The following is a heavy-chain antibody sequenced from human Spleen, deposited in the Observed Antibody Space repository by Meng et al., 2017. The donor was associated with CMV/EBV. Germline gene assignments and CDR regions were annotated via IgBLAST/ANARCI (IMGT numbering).Heavy chain of an antibody. CDR3: ARETWYGGGHAFDI. J-gene: IGHJ3*02. Sequence: GESLKISCAASGFIFSSYSMNWVRQAPGKGLEWVSSISSSSSYIHYADSVKGRFTISRDNAKNSLSLQMNSLRAEDTAVYFCARETWYGGGHAFDIWGQGTMVTVSS. CDR1: GFIFSSYS. V-gene: IGHV3-21*01. D-gene: IGHD4-23*01. CDR2: ISSSSSYI.